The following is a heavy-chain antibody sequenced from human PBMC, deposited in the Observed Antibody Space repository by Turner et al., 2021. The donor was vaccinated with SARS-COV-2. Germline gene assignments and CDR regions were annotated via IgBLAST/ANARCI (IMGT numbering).Heavy chain of an antibody. J-gene: IGHJ4*02. CDR1: GFTFRSYA. Sequence: EVQLLESGGGLVQPGGSLRLSCAASGFTFRSYAMSWVRQAPGKGLEWVSTISASGTNAYYADSVKGRFTISRDNSKNSLFLQLNSLRAEDTAVYYCARAVAAEWYLDYWGQGTLVTVSS. CDR2: ISASGTNA. CDR3: ARAVAAEWYLDY. D-gene: IGHD6-19*01. V-gene: IGHV3-23*01.